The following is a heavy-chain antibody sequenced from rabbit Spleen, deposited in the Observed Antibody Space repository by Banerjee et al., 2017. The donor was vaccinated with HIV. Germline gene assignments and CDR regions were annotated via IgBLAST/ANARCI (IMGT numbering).Heavy chain of an antibody. D-gene: IGHD1-1*01. J-gene: IGHJ4*01. CDR1: GIDFSSYHY. V-gene: IGHV1S45*01. Sequence: EQLEESGGGLVKPGGTLTLTCKASGIDFSSYHYMCWVRQAPGKGLEWIGCINTGSSGSTYYASWAKGRFTISKTSSTTVTLQMTSLTAADTATYFCASKLYAIDSGYALWGPGTLVTVS. CDR2: INTGSSGST. CDR3: ASKLYAIDSGYAL.